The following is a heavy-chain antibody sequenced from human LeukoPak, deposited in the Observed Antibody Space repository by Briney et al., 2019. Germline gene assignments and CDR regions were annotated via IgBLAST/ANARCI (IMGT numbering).Heavy chain of an antibody. D-gene: IGHD6-13*01. CDR1: GGTFSASP. Sequence: SVKVSCKTSGGTFSASPLSWVRQAPGQGPEWLGGITPKFGTPHYAQKFQGRVSITADTSTRTAYMELRSLRSDDTAAYYCARSSLYYSSSWYVPEDYWGQGTLVTISS. J-gene: IGHJ4*02. CDR2: ITPKFGTP. V-gene: IGHV1-69*06. CDR3: ARSSLYYSSSWYVPEDY.